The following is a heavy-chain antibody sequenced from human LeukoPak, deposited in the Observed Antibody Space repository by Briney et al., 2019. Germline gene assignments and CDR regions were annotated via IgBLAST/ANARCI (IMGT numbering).Heavy chain of an antibody. CDR2: SSGNGAVI. D-gene: IGHD1-1*01. Sequence: GGSLRLSCTASGFTFGDYAMTWVRQAPGKGLEWLSYSSGNGAVIQYADSVKGRFTISRDNAKNLLYLQMDSLRVEDTAIYYCARDPRTVRIWGQGTLVTVSS. CDR3: ARDPRTVRI. V-gene: IGHV3-48*03. J-gene: IGHJ4*02. CDR1: GFTFGDYA.